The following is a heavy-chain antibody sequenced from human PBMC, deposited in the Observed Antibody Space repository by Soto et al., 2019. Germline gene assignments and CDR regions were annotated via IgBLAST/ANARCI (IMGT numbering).Heavy chain of an antibody. D-gene: IGHD1-1*01. CDR2: IKSKTDRGTT. V-gene: IGHV3-15*07. Sequence: EVQLVESGGGLVKPGGSLRLSCAASGFTFSNAWMNWVRQAPGKGLEWVGRIKSKTDRGTTDYAAPVKGRFTISRDDSKNTLYLQTNSLNTEYTAVYYCTTGASTGYWGQGTLVTVS. CDR3: TTGASTGY. CDR1: GFTFSNAW. J-gene: IGHJ4*02.